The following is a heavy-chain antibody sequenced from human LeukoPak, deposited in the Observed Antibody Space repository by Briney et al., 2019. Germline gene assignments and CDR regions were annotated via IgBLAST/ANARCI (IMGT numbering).Heavy chain of an antibody. V-gene: IGHV3-49*04. CDR2: IRSKAYGGTT. CDR3: TATLGGLKSGRYFY. J-gene: IGHJ4*02. Sequence: YPGGSLRLSCTASGFTFGDYAMSWVRQAPGKGLEWVSFIRSKAYGGTTEYAASVKGRFTISRDDSSSIAYLQMNSLKTEDTAVYYCTATLGGLKSGRYFYWGQGTLVTVSS. CDR1: GFTFGDYA. D-gene: IGHD1-26*01.